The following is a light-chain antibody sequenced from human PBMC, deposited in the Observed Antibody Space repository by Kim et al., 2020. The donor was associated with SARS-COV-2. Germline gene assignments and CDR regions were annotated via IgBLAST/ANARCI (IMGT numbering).Light chain of an antibody. Sequence: VALGQTARITCGGNNIGSKNVHWYQQKPGQAPVLVIYRDSNRPSGIPERFSGSNSGNTATRTISRAQAGDEADYYCQVWDSSTAVFGGGTQLTVL. CDR2: RDS. CDR1: NIGSKN. CDR3: QVWDSSTAV. J-gene: IGLJ3*02. V-gene: IGLV3-9*01.